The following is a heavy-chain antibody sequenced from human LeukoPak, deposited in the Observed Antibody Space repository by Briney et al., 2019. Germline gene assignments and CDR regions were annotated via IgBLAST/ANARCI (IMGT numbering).Heavy chain of an antibody. J-gene: IGHJ4*02. CDR2: ITSNGGSA. Sequence: GGSLRLSCAASGFTFSIYAMHWVRQAPGKGLEYVSAITSNGGSAYYANSVKGRFTISRDNSKNTLYLQMGSLRAEDMAVYYCARENCDSTTCCKTIDYWGQGTLVTVSS. CDR3: ARENCDSTTCCKTIDY. D-gene: IGHD2-2*01. CDR1: GFTFSIYA. V-gene: IGHV3-64*01.